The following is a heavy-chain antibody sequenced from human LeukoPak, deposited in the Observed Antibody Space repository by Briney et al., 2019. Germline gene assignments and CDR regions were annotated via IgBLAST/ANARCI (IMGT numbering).Heavy chain of an antibody. Sequence: PGGSLRLSCAASGFSFRTHWMSWVRQAPVKGLEWVANINQDGRKKFYVDSVEGRFTISRDDAKTSLFLQMNSLRVEDTAVYYCAKWMGRDSWGQGTLVTVSS. J-gene: IGHJ4*02. V-gene: IGHV3-7*02. CDR2: INQDGRKK. CDR3: AKWMGRDS. D-gene: IGHD6-19*01. CDR1: GFSFRTHW.